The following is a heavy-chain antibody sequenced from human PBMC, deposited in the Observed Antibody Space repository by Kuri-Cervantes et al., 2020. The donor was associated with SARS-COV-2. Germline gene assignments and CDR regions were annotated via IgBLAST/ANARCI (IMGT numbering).Heavy chain of an antibody. J-gene: IGHJ6*04. CDR1: GYSISSGYY. CDR2: IYHSGST. Sequence: SETLSLTCAVSGYSISSGYYWGWIRQPPGKGLEWIAIIYHSGSTYYNPSLESRVTISTDTSKNQFSLRLNSVTAADTAVYFCARSQVVRHLDWSSELSYRYYMDVWGKGTTVTVSS. CDR3: ARSQVVRHLDWSSELSYRYYMDV. D-gene: IGHD3-9*01. V-gene: IGHV4-38-2*01.